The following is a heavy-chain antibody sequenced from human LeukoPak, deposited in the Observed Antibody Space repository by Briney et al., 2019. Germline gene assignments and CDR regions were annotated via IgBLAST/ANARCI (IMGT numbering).Heavy chain of an antibody. CDR1: GFTFDDYA. CDR2: ISWNSGSI. CDR3: AKDIGSGWFEFFDY. Sequence: GRSLRLSCAASGFTFDDYAMHWVRQAPGKGLEWVSGISWNSGSIGYADSVKGRFTISRDNAKNSLYLQMNSLRAEDTALYYCAKDIGSGWFEFFDYWGQGTLVTVSS. D-gene: IGHD6-19*01. V-gene: IGHV3-9*01. J-gene: IGHJ4*02.